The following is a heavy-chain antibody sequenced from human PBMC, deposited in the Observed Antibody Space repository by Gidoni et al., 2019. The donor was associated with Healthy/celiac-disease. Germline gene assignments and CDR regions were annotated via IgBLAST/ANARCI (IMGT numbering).Heavy chain of an antibody. D-gene: IGHD3-22*01. CDR3: ARPRYYDSSGYYHDAFDI. V-gene: IGHV4-39*01. CDR2: IYYSGST. CDR1: GGSISSSSYY. J-gene: IGHJ3*02. Sequence: QLQLQESGPGLVKPSETLSLTCTVSGGSISSSSYYWGWIRQPPGKGLEWIGSIYYSGSTYYNPSLKSRVTISVDTSKNQFSLKLSSVTAADTAVYYCARPRYYDSSGYYHDAFDIWGQGTMVTVSS.